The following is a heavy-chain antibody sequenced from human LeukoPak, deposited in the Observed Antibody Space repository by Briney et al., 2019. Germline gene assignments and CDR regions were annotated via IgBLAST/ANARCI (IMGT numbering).Heavy chain of an antibody. D-gene: IGHD2-21*02. CDR1: GFSISHYY. CDR3: ARGQAYCGADCYSD. Sequence: GGSLRLSCAASGFSISHYYMTWVRQTPGKGLDWVSVIYTGGGTNYGDSVKGRFTISRDNSKNTLYLQMNSLRADDTAIYYCARGQAYCGADCYSDWGQGTLVTVSS. CDR2: IYTGGGT. J-gene: IGHJ4*02. V-gene: IGHV3-66*01.